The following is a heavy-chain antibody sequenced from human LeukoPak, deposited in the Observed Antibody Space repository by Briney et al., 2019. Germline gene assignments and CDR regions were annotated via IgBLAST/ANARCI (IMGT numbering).Heavy chain of an antibody. D-gene: IGHD2-21*01. CDR2: IYTSGST. Sequence: SETLSLTCTVSGGSISSYYWSWIRQPAGKGLEWIGRIYTSGSTNYNPSLKSRVTMSVDTSKNQFSLKLSSVTAADTAVYYCARGLIVKEGYYYYGMDVWGQGTTVTVSS. CDR1: GGSISSYY. J-gene: IGHJ6*02. CDR3: ARGLIVKEGYYYYGMDV. V-gene: IGHV4-4*07.